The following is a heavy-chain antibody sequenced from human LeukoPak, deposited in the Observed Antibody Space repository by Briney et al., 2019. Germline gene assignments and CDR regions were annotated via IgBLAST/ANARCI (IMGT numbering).Heavy chain of an antibody. J-gene: IGHJ3*02. Sequence: GGSLRLSCAASGFTFSSYAMHWVRQAPGKGLEWVAVISYDGSNKYYADSVKGRFTISRDNSKNTLYLQMNSLRAEDTAVYYCARARKGRLFYDAPDDGSAFDIWGQGTMVTVSS. CDR3: ARARKGRLFYDAPDDGSAFDI. V-gene: IGHV3-30-3*01. CDR1: GFTFSSYA. CDR2: ISYDGSNK. D-gene: IGHD3-3*01.